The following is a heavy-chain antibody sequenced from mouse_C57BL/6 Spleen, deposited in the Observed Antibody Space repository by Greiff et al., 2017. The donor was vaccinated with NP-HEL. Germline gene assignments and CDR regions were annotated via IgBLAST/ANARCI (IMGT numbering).Heavy chain of an antibody. CDR3: ASPYDYDGRYYAMDY. CDR2: IDPANGNT. V-gene: IGHV14-3*01. Sequence: EVQLQQSVAELVRPGASVKLSCTASGFNIKNTYMHWVKQRPEQGLEWIGRIDPANGNTKYAPKFQGKATITADTSSNTAYLQLSSLTSEDTAIYCCASPYDYDGRYYAMDYWGQGTSVTVSS. CDR1: GFNIKNTY. J-gene: IGHJ4*01. D-gene: IGHD2-4*01.